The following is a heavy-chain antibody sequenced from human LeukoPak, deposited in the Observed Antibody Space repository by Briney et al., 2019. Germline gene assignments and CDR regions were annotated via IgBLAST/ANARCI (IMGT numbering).Heavy chain of an antibody. V-gene: IGHV1-69*05. J-gene: IGHJ3*02. Sequence: SVKVSCKASGGTFSSYAISWVRQAPGQGLEWMGRIIPIFGTANYAQKFQGRVTITTDESTSTAYMELSSLSSEDTAVYYCANTRGYYDILTGYPQDAFDIWGQGTMVTVSS. CDR3: ANTRGYYDILTGYPQDAFDI. CDR2: IIPIFGTA. CDR1: GGTFSSYA. D-gene: IGHD3-9*01.